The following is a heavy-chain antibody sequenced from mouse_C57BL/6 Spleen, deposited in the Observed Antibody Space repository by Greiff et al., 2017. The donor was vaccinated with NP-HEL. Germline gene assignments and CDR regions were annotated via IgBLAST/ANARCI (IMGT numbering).Heavy chain of an antibody. CDR3: VRYYDGAFDY. D-gene: IGHD1-1*01. V-gene: IGHV10-1*01. CDR2: IRSKSNNYAT. CDR1: GFSFNTYA. J-gene: IGHJ2*01. Sequence: EVQLVESGGGLVQPKGSLKLSCAASGFSFNTYAMNWVRQAPGKGLEWVARIRSKSNNYATYYADSVKDRFTISRDDSESMLYLQMNNLKTEDTAMYYCVRYYDGAFDYWGQGTTLTVSS.